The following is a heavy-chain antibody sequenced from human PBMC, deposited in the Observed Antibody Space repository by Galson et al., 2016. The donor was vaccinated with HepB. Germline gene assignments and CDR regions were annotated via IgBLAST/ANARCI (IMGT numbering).Heavy chain of an antibody. Sequence: ETLSLTCTVSGASISHHYWSWIRQPAGKGLEWIGRIYTSGSASYNPSLRNRVTMSLDTSKNQFSLNLRSVTAADTAVYFCARDLITDFAVVTDAFDVWGQGRMVTVSS. D-gene: IGHD3-3*01. V-gene: IGHV4-4*07. CDR1: GASISHHY. CDR2: IYTSGSA. J-gene: IGHJ3*01. CDR3: ARDLITDFAVVTDAFDV.